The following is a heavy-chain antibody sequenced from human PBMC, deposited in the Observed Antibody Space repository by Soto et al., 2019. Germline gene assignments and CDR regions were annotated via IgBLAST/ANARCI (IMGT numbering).Heavy chain of an antibody. CDR3: ARGLATLPVFALDV. CDR1: GFSFSTSIVG. Sequence: GPKLVNATQTLTLTCSFSGFSFSTSIVGVGWVRQPPGKALEWLALIYWSGDEHYRPSLKSRLTISKDTSKNQVVLIMTNMDPVDTATYYCARGLATLPVFALDVWGQGTTVTVSS. CDR2: IYWSGDE. D-gene: IGHD6-6*01. J-gene: IGHJ3*01. V-gene: IGHV2-5*01.